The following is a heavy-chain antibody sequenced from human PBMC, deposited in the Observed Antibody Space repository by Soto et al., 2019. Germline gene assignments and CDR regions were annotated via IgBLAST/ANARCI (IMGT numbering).Heavy chain of an antibody. Sequence: PGGSLRLSCAASGFTFDDYAMHWVRQAPGKGLEWVSGISWNSGSIGYADSVKGRFTISRDNAKNSLYLQMNSLRAEDTALYYCAKAHYYDSSGYLDYWGQGTLVTVSS. V-gene: IGHV3-9*01. J-gene: IGHJ4*02. CDR1: GFTFDDYA. CDR2: ISWNSGSI. CDR3: AKAHYYDSSGYLDY. D-gene: IGHD3-22*01.